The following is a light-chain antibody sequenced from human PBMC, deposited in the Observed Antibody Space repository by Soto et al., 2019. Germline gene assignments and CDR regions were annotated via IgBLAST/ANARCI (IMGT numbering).Light chain of an antibody. CDR3: QQYNNWPPWT. J-gene: IGKJ1*01. CDR2: GAS. V-gene: IGKV3-15*01. CDR1: QSVSSN. Sequence: EVLITQSPATLSVSPGERATLSCRASQSVSSNLAWYQQKPGQAPRLLIYGASTRATGVPVRFSGSGSGTAFTLTISSLQSEDFAVYYCQQYNNWPPWTFGQGTKVDI.